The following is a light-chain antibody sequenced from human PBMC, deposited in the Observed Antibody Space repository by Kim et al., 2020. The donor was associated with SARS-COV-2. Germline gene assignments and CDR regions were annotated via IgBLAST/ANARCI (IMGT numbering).Light chain of an antibody. J-gene: IGLJ1*01. CDR2: DVT. Sequence: GQSITISCTGTSSDVGGYNFVSWYQQQPGKAPKFLIYDVTERPSGVSNRFSGSKSGNTASLTISGLQPEDEADYYCSSYTGSYTFVFGTGTKVTVL. CDR1: SSDVGGYNF. V-gene: IGLV2-14*04. CDR3: SSYTGSYTFV.